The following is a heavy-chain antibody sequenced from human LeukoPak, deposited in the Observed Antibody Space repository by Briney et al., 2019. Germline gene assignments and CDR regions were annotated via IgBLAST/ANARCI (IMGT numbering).Heavy chain of an antibody. D-gene: IGHD3-9*01. V-gene: IGHV1-2*02. CDR2: INPNHGDT. J-gene: IGHJ4*02. Sequence: GASVKVSCKASGYTFTGYYMHWVRQAPGQGLEWMGWINPNHGDTNYAQKFQDRVSMTGDMSISTAYMHLSRLRSADTAVYYCARSPHILTGENFDYWGQGTLLTVSS. CDR3: ARSPHILTGENFDY. CDR1: GYTFTGYY.